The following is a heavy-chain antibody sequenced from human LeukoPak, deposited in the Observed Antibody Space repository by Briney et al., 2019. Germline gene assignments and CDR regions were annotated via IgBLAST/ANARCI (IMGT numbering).Heavy chain of an antibody. D-gene: IGHD3-22*01. CDR3: AKDPYDSSGYYYYSLTFFDY. V-gene: IGHV3-30*18. J-gene: IGHJ4*02. Sequence: PGGSLRLSCAASGFIFSSYGMHWVRQAPGKGLEWVAVISYDGSNKYYADSVKGRFTISRDNSKNTLYLQMNSLRAEDTAVYYCAKDPYDSSGYYYYSLTFFDYWGQGTLVTVSS. CDR1: GFIFSSYG. CDR2: ISYDGSNK.